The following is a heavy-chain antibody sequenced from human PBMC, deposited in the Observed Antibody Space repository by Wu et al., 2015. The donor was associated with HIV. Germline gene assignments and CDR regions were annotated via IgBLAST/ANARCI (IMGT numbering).Heavy chain of an antibody. V-gene: IGHV1-69*16. J-gene: IGHJ6*03. Sequence: QVQVVQSGAEMKKPGSSMKVSCKASGDTFSNYNINWVRHVPGQGLEWMGGIIPLLSTANYAQSFQGRVTITADESTSTAYMELSSLRSEDTTVYYCARGGYYDSGGYFFYYYHMDVWGKGTTVTVSS. CDR2: IIPLLSTA. CDR3: ARGGYYDSGGYFFYYYHMDV. D-gene: IGHD3-22*01. CDR1: GDTFSNYN.